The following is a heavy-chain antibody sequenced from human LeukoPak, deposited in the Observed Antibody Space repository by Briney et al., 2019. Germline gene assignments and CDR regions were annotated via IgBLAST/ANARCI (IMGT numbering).Heavy chain of an antibody. D-gene: IGHD6-19*01. CDR2: VSWNSGNL. J-gene: IGHJ4*02. Sequence: GGSLRLSCAASGFTFDDYAMHWVRQAPGKGLEWVSSVSWNSGNLAYADSVKGRFTISRDNAKNSLYLQMNSLRPEDTALYYCAKDIGGAVAHTYDYWGQGTLVTVSS. CDR1: GFTFDDYA. V-gene: IGHV3-9*01. CDR3: AKDIGGAVAHTYDY.